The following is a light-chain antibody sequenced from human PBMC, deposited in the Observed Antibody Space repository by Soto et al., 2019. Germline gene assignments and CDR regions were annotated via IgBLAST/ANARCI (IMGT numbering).Light chain of an antibody. CDR3: CSHAGSSFVV. Sequence: QSALTQPASVSGSPGQSITISCTGTSSDVGSYNLVSWYQQHPGKAPKLMIYEGSKRPSGVSNRFSGSKSGNTASLTISGLQAEDEADYYCCSHAGSSFVVFGGGTKVTVL. CDR1: SSDVGSYNL. J-gene: IGLJ2*01. CDR2: EGS. V-gene: IGLV2-23*01.